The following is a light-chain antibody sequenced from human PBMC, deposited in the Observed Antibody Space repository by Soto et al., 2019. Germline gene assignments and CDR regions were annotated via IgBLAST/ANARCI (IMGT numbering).Light chain of an antibody. CDR3: QQYDTYIRT. V-gene: IGKV1-5*03. CDR1: QRTSGW. J-gene: IGKJ1*01. Sequence: DIRMTQSPSTLSASVGDRVTITCRASQRTSGWLAWYQHKPGTAPRLLIYKASTLDSGVPARFSGGGSGAEFTRTISSLQPDDFATYYCQQYDTYIRTFGQGTRVEL. CDR2: KAS.